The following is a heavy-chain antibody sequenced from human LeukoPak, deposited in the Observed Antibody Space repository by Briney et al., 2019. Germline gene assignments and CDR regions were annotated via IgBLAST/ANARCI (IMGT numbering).Heavy chain of an antibody. J-gene: IGHJ4*02. CDR1: GYTFTSYN. D-gene: IGHD5-24*01. V-gene: IGHV1-46*01. CDR2: VNCRDAST. Sequence: ASVKVSCKASGYTFTSYNMHWVRQAPGQGLEWMGFVNCRDASTTYAQKFQGRATMTRDTSTSTVYMELSGLRSEDTAVYHCARDQRWLQADYWGQGTQVTVSS. CDR3: ARDQRWLQADY.